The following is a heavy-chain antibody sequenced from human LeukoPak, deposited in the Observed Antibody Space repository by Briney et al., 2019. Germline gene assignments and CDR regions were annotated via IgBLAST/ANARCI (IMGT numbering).Heavy chain of an antibody. CDR1: GGSFSGYY. D-gene: IGHD3-3*01. CDR3: ARGGGYDFWSGYYTGYYFDY. Sequence: SETLSLTCAVYGGSFSGYYWSWIRQPPGKGLEWIGEINHSGSTNYNPSLKSRVTISVDTSKNQFSLKLSSVTAADTAVYYCARGGGYDFWSGYYTGYYFDYWGQGTLVTVSS. V-gene: IGHV4-34*01. CDR2: INHSGST. J-gene: IGHJ4*02.